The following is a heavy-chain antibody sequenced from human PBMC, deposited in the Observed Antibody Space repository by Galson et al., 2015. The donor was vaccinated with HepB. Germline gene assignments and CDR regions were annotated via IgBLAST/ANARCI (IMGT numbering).Heavy chain of an antibody. CDR2: ITSDGSDT. CDR3: VRDVPTAFLDY. Sequence: SLRLSCAACEFSFSSHSMNWVRQVPGKELVWVSRITSDGSDTKYADFVEGRFTVSRDNAKNTLFLQMNSLRPEDTAIYYCVRDVPTAFLDYWGQGTQVTVSS. V-gene: IGHV3-74*03. J-gene: IGHJ4*02. D-gene: IGHD4-11*01. CDR1: EFSFSSHS.